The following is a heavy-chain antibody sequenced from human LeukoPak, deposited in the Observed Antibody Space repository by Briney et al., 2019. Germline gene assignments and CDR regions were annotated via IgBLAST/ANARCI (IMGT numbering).Heavy chain of an antibody. Sequence: SETLSLTCTVSGGSISSYYWSWIRQPAGKGLEWIGRIYTSGSTNYNPSLKSRVTMSVDTSKNQFSLKLSSVTAADTAVYYCARGSKYYYGSGAPYYYYMDVWGKGTTVTVSS. CDR2: IYTSGST. D-gene: IGHD3-10*01. J-gene: IGHJ6*03. V-gene: IGHV4-4*07. CDR1: GGSISSYY. CDR3: ARGSKYYYGSGAPYYYYMDV.